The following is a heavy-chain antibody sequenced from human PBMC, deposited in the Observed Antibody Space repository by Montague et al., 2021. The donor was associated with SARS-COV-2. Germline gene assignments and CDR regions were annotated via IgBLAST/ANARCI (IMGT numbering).Heavy chain of an antibody. CDR1: GYPFNSHG. Sequence: SVKVSCNASGYPFNSHGFAWVRQAPGQGLEWMGWISGYNEKTNYAQNFQGRFTMTKDMSTNTAYMELRSLTSDDTAVYLCARDTGSTGYDYWGQGTLVTVSS. CDR2: ISGYNEKT. J-gene: IGHJ4*02. V-gene: IGHV1-18*04. D-gene: IGHD3-22*01. CDR3: ARDTGSTGYDY.